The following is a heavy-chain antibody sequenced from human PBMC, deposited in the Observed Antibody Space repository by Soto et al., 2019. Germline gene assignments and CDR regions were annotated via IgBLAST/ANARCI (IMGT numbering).Heavy chain of an antibody. CDR3: ARDIGLNSGRETLDV. J-gene: IGHJ6*02. CDR1: GGSISHWH. D-gene: IGHD3-10*02. V-gene: IGHV4-59*01. CDR2: FLYCGDT. Sequence: SETLSLTCTVSGGSISHWHWSSIRQSPGKGQDWIGNFLYCGDTNSNPSPERRLSILIDTSKNQSSLLLTSKTAADTGVYFCARDIGLNSGRETLDVWGQGTTVTVS.